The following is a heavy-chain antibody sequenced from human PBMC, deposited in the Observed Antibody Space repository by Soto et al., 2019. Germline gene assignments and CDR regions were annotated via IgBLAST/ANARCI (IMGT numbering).Heavy chain of an antibody. V-gene: IGHV3-30*03. J-gene: IGHJ4*02. CDR1: GFTFSSYG. D-gene: IGHD3-22*01. CDR2: ISYDGCNK. CDR3: ATEWLGGEEFDY. Sequence: GGSLRLSCAASGFTFSSYGMHWVRQAPGKGLEWVAVISYDGCNKYYADSVKGRFTISRDNSKNTLYLQMNSLRAEDTAVYYCATEWLGGEEFDYWGQGTLVTVSS.